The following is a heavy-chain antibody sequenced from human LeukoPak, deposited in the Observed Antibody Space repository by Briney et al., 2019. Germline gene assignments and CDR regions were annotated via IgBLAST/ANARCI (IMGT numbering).Heavy chain of an antibody. CDR1: GFTFDDYA. D-gene: IGHD3-10*01. CDR2: ISWNSGSI. Sequence: GGSLRLSCAASGFTFDDYAMHWVRQAPGKGLEWVSGISWNSGSIGYADSVKGRFTISRDNAKNSLYLQMNSLRAEDTALYYCAKDAYYGSGSSLDYWGQGTLVTVSS. V-gene: IGHV3-9*01. J-gene: IGHJ4*02. CDR3: AKDAYYGSGSSLDY.